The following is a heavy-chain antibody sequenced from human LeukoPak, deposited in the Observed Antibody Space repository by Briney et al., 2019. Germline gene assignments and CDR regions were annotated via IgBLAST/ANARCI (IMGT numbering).Heavy chain of an antibody. CDR3: ARHNTAITTLNY. CDR2: VYYSGST. V-gene: IGHV4-39*01. Sequence: SETLSLTCTVSGGSISSSYCYWGWIRQPPGKGLEWVGSVYYSGSTYYNPSLKSRVTISADASNNQFSLKLSSVTAADTAVYYCARHNTAITTLNYWGQGTLVTVSS. CDR1: GGSISSSYCY. D-gene: IGHD2-15*01. J-gene: IGHJ4*02.